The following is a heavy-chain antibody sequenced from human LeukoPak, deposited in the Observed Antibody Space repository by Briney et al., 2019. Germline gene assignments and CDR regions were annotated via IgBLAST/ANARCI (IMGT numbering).Heavy chain of an antibody. Sequence: GSTNYNPSLKSRVTISVDTSKNQFSLKLSSVTAADTAVYYCARSGGNSDPPPVYYYYGMDVWGQGTTVTVSS. J-gene: IGHJ6*02. CDR3: ARSGGNSDPPPVYYYYGMDV. CDR2: GST. V-gene: IGHV4-4*09. D-gene: IGHD4-23*01.